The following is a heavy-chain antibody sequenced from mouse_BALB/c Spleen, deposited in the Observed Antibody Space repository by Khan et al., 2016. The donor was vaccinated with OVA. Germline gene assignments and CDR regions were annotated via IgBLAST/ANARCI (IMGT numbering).Heavy chain of an antibody. Sequence: VELVESEPGLVAPSQSLSITCTVSGFSLTSNGVSWVRQPPGKGLEWLGVIWGDGSLNYHSVIKSRLSIIKDNSKSQAFLKLNSLQTDDTATYYCAKLRVFYFDYWGQGTTLTVSS. CDR2: IWGDGSL. CDR1: GFSLTSNG. CDR3: AKLRVFYFDY. J-gene: IGHJ2*01. V-gene: IGHV2-3*01.